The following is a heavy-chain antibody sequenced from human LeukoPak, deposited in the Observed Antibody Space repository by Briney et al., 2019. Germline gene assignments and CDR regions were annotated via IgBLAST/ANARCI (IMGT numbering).Heavy chain of an antibody. D-gene: IGHD3-3*01. J-gene: IGHJ4*02. Sequence: SETLSLTCTVSGGSISSSSYYWGWIRQPPGKGLEWIGSIYYSGSTYYNPSLKSRVTISVDTSKNQFSLKLSSVTAADTAVYCCARHGSEYYDFWSGYLGGPAFDYWGQGTLVTVSS. V-gene: IGHV4-39*01. CDR2: IYYSGST. CDR1: GGSISSSSYY. CDR3: ARHGSEYYDFWSGYLGGPAFDY.